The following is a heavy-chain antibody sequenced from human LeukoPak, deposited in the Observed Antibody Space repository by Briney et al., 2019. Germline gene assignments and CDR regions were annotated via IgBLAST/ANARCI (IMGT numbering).Heavy chain of an antibody. D-gene: IGHD4-23*01. CDR2: VSYSGST. J-gene: IGHJ5*02. V-gene: IGHV4-39*01. Sequence: PSETLSLTCTVSGGSVSSSSYYWGWIRQPPGKGLEWIGSVSYSGSTHYNPSLKSRVPISVDTSKNQFSLKLTSVTAADTAVYYCATSPASDYGGGHWFDPWGQGTLVIVSS. CDR1: GGSVSSSSYY. CDR3: ATSPASDYGGGHWFDP.